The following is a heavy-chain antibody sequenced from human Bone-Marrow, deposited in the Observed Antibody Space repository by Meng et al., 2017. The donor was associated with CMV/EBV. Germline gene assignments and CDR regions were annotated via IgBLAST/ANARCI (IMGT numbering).Heavy chain of an antibody. CDR2: IIPILGIA. J-gene: IGHJ3*02. D-gene: IGHD2-2*01. CDR3: AREGEGGLPAANTFDI. CDR1: GGTFSSYA. V-gene: IGHV1-69*10. Sequence: SVKVSCKASGGTFSSYAISWVRQAPGQGLEWMGGIIPILGIANYAQKFQGRVTMTRDTSISTAYMELSRLRSDDTAVYYCAREGEGGLPAANTFDIWGQGTMVTVSS.